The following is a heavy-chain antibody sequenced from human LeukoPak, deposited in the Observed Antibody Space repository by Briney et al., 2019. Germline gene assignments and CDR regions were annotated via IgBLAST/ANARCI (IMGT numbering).Heavy chain of an antibody. Sequence: PGGSLRLSCAASGFTFSSYAMHWVRQAPGKGLEWVAVISYDGSNKYYADSVKGRFTISRDNSKNTLYLQMNSLRAEDTAVYYCARDGGPNFYYYYYYMDVWGKGTTVTVSS. CDR3: ARDGGPNFYYYYYYMDV. D-gene: IGHD2-15*01. CDR1: GFTFSSYA. CDR2: ISYDGSNK. V-gene: IGHV3-30*04. J-gene: IGHJ6*03.